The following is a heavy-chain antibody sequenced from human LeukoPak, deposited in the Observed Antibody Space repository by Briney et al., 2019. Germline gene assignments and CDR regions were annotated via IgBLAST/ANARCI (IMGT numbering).Heavy chain of an antibody. Sequence: PSETLSPTCAVSGYSISSGYYWGWIRQPPGKGLEWIGSIYHSGNTYYNPSLKSRVTLSLDTSNNQFSLKLSSVTAADTAVYYCARSGVLYRIHTWGQGDLVSVSS. D-gene: IGHD2-15*01. CDR3: ARSGVLYRIHT. CDR2: IYHSGNT. J-gene: IGHJ5*02. V-gene: IGHV4-38-2*01. CDR1: GYSISSGYY.